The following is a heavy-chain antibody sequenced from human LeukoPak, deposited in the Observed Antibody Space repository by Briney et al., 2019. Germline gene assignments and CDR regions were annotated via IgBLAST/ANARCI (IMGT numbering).Heavy chain of an antibody. D-gene: IGHD2-15*01. CDR2: ISAYNGNT. CDR3: ARDELVCSGGSCYFPFDY. Sequence: GASVKVSCKASDYTFTSYGISWVRQAPGQGLEWMGWISAYNGNTNYAQKLQGRVTMTTDTSTSTAYMELRSLRSDDTAVYYCARDELVCSGGSCYFPFDYWGQGTLVTVSS. V-gene: IGHV1-18*01. J-gene: IGHJ4*02. CDR1: DYTFTSYG.